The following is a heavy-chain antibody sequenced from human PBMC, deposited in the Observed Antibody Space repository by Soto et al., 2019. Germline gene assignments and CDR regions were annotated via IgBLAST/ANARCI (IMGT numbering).Heavy chain of an antibody. CDR3: ARLNSGTFSLDY. Sequence: WGSLSLSCAASGFSFSIYWMSWVRQAPGKGLEWVSNIKQDGSEKYYVDSVKGRFTISRDNAKNSLYLQMNSLSAEDTAMFYCARLNSGTFSLDYWGQGILVTV. J-gene: IGHJ4*02. V-gene: IGHV3-7*03. D-gene: IGHD1-26*01. CDR2: IKQDGSEK. CDR1: GFSFSIYW.